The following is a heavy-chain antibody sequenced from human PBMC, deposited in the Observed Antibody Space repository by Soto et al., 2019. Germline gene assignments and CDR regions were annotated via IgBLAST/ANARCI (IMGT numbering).Heavy chain of an antibody. J-gene: IGHJ4*02. CDR2: ISGSGGST. CDR3: AKDIDYCDY. D-gene: IGHD3-16*02. CDR1: GFTLSRYA. Sequence: GGSLRLSCGASGFTLSRYAISWVRQAPGKGLEWVSAISGSGGSTYYADSVKGRFTISRDNSKNTLYLQMNSLRAEDTAVYYCAKDIDYCDYWGQGPLVTVSS. V-gene: IGHV3-23*01.